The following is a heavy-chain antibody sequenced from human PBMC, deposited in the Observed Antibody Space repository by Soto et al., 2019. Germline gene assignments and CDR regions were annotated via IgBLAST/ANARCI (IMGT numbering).Heavy chain of an antibody. Sequence: QPGGSLRLSCAASGFTFSNYAMSWIRQAPGKGLEWVSTINGRGGSTYYADSVQGRFTISRDNSRNTLYLQMSSLRAEDTAIYSCAKADYLEGSGYYDNAFDVWGKGTMVTASS. D-gene: IGHD3-22*01. CDR2: INGRGGST. CDR3: AKADYLEGSGYYDNAFDV. V-gene: IGHV3-23*01. J-gene: IGHJ3*01. CDR1: GFTFSNYA.